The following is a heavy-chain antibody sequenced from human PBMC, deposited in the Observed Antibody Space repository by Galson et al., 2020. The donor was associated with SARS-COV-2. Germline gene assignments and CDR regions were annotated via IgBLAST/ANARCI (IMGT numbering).Heavy chain of an antibody. CDR2: IYNSGST. Sequence: ASETLSLTCSVSGYSISSGHYCGWLRQPPGKGLGWIGSIYNSGSTYYNPSLKSRVTISVDTSKNQFSLKLSTVTATDTAVYYCARMRGGLVWFGEPWGVVYWGQGTLVTVSS. CDR3: ARMRGGLVWFGEPWGVVY. J-gene: IGHJ4*02. CDR1: GYSISSGHY. D-gene: IGHD3-10*01. V-gene: IGHV4-38-2*02.